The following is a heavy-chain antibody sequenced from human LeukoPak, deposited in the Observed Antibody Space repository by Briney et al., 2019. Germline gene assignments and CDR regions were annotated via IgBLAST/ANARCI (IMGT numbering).Heavy chain of an antibody. V-gene: IGHV3-23*01. D-gene: IGHD4-17*01. CDR1: GFTFSSYA. J-gene: IGHJ4*02. Sequence: GGSLRLSCAASGFTFSSYAMSWVRQAPGKGLEWVLGISGSGGSTHYADSVKGRFTISRDNSKNTLYLQMNSLRAEDTAVYYCAKSHSASYTVTIDYWGQGTLVTVSS. CDR2: ISGSGGST. CDR3: AKSHSASYTVTIDY.